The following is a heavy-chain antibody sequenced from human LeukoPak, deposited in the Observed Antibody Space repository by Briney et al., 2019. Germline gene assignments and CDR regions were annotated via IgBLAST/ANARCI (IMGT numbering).Heavy chain of an antibody. CDR3: AKFEGDGDYFDY. J-gene: IGHJ4*02. D-gene: IGHD4-17*01. CDR1: GLTFDNYA. V-gene: IGHV3-23*01. Sequence: GGSLRLSCAASGLTFDNYAMSWVRQAPGKGLEWVSVIGGSGGSTYYADSVKGRFTISRDNSKNTLYLQMNSLRADDTAVYYCAKFEGDGDYFDYWGQGTLVTVSS. CDR2: IGGSGGST.